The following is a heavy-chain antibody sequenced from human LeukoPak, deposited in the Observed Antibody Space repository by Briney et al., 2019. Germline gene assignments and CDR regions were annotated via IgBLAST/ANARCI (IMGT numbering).Heavy chain of an antibody. CDR2: ISAYNGNT. CDR3: ARDPIAVAGNEVDY. V-gene: IGHV1-18*01. J-gene: IGHJ4*02. Sequence: ASVKVSCKASGYTFTSYGISWVRQAPGQGLEWMGWISAYNGNTNYAQKPQGRVTMTTDTSTSTAYMELRSLRSDDTAVYYCARDPIAVAGNEVDYWGQGTLVTVSS. D-gene: IGHD6-19*01. CDR1: GYTFTSYG.